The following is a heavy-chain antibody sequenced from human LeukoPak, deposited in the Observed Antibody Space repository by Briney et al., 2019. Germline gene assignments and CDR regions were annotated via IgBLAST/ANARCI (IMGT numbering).Heavy chain of an antibody. CDR3: AKDTIFCSSTSCYRSAFDI. D-gene: IGHD2-2*02. Sequence: GGSLRLSCAASGFTFSSYAMSWDRQAPGKGLEWVSAISGSGGSTYYADSVKGRFTISRDNSKNTLYLQMNSLRAEDTAVYYCAKDTIFCSSTSCYRSAFDIWGQGTMVTVSS. CDR2: ISGSGGST. CDR1: GFTFSSYA. J-gene: IGHJ3*02. V-gene: IGHV3-23*01.